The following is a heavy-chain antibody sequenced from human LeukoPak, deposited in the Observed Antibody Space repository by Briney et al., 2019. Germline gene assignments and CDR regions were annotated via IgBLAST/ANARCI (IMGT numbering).Heavy chain of an antibody. V-gene: IGHV1-46*01. Sequence: ASVKVSCKASGYTFTSYYMHWVRQAPGQGLEWMGIINPSGGSTSYAQKFQGRVTMTRDTSTSTVYMELSSLRSEDTAVYYCARDRRYSGYDSAIFDYWGQGTLVTVS. CDR2: INPSGGST. CDR1: GYTFTSYY. CDR3: ARDRRYSGYDSAIFDY. J-gene: IGHJ4*02. D-gene: IGHD5-12*01.